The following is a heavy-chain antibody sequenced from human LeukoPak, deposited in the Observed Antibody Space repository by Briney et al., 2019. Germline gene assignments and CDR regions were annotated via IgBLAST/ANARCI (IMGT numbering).Heavy chain of an antibody. CDR1: GFTFDDYA. D-gene: IGHD2-15*01. CDR3: AKDLCSGGSCYYGLDY. CDR2: ISGSGGST. J-gene: IGHJ4*02. Sequence: GGSLRLSCAASGFTFDDYAMHWVRQAPGKGLEWVSLISGSGGSTYYADSVKGRFTISRDNSKNTLYLQMNSLRAEDTAVYYCAKDLCSGGSCYYGLDYWGQGTLVTVSS. V-gene: IGHV3-23*01.